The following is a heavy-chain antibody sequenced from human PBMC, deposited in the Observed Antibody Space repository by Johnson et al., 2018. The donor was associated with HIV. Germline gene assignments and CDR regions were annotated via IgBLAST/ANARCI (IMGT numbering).Heavy chain of an antibody. V-gene: IGHV3-30-3*01. CDR2: ISYVETNK. D-gene: IGHD3-22*01. J-gene: IGHJ3*02. Sequence: QVQLVESGGGVVQPGMSLRVSCAASGFTFSSYSMHWVRQPPGKGLEWVAAISYVETNKYYADSVKGRFTISRDNAKNSLYLQMNSLRAEDTAVYYCARGRKSSGYIDAFDIWGQGTMVTVSS. CDR3: ARGRKSSGYIDAFDI. CDR1: GFTFSSYS.